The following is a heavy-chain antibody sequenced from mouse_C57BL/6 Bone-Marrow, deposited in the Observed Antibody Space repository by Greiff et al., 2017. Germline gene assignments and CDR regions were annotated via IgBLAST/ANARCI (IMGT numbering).Heavy chain of an antibody. CDR3: ARTIVTTGWYWYFDV. J-gene: IGHJ1*03. Sequence: VQLQQSGAELVRPGTSVKVSCKASGYAFTNYLIEWVKQRPGQGLEWIGVINPGSGGTNYNEKFKGKATLTADKSSSTAYMQLSSLTSEDSAVYFCARTIVTTGWYWYFDVWGTGTTVTVSS. D-gene: IGHD2-5*01. V-gene: IGHV1-54*01. CDR2: INPGSGGT. CDR1: GYAFTNYL.